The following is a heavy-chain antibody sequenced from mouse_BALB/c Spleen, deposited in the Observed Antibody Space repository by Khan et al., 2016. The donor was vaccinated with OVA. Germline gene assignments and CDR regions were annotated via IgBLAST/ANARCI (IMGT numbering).Heavy chain of an antibody. V-gene: IGHV5-6*01. J-gene: IGHJ3*01. D-gene: IGHD4-1*01. CDR1: GFTFSSYS. Sequence: VQLKESGGDLVKPGGSLKLSCAASGFTFSSYSMSWVRQTPDKRLEWVASISSGGDYTYYPDSVKGRFTISRDNAKNNLYLQLSDLQPEDTAMYYCADHLTGSFADWGQGTLVTVSA. CDR2: ISSGGDYT. CDR3: ADHLTGSFAD.